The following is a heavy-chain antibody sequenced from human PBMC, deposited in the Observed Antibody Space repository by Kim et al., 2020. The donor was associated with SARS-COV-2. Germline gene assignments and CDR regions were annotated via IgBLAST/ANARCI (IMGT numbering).Heavy chain of an antibody. Sequence: GGSLRLSCAASGFTFSSYGMHWVRQAPGKGLEWVAVISYDGSNKYYADSVKGRFTISRDNSKNTLYLQMNSLRAEDTAVYYCAKTRPSSYYDFWSGYYGSDYWGQGTLVTVSS. CDR3: AKTRPSSYYDFWSGYYGSDY. V-gene: IGHV3-30*18. CDR2: ISYDGSNK. CDR1: GFTFSSYG. D-gene: IGHD3-3*01. J-gene: IGHJ4*02.